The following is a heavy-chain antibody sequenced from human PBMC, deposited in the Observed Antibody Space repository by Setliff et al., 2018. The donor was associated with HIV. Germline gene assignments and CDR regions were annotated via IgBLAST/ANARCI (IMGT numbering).Heavy chain of an antibody. CDR1: GGSISSSSYY. Sequence: SETLSLTCTVSGGSISSSSYYWGWVRQPPGKGLEWIGSIYYSGSTYYNPSLKSRVTVSVDTSKNQFSLKLNSVTAADTAVYYCRIVPAAINYFDYWGQGTLVTVSS. CDR3: RIVPAAINYFDY. D-gene: IGHD2-2*02. V-gene: IGHV4-39*07. CDR2: IYYSGST. J-gene: IGHJ4*02.